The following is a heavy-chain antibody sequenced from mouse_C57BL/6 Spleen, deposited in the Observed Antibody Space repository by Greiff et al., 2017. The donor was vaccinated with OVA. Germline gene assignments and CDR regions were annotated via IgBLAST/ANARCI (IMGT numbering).Heavy chain of an antibody. V-gene: IGHV1-69*01. J-gene: IGHJ1*03. CDR2: IDPSDSYT. CDR1: GYTFTSYW. Sequence: VQLQQPGAELVMPGASVKLSCKASGYTFTSYWMHWVKQRPGQGLEWIGEIDPSDSYTNYNQKFKGKSTLTVDKSSSTAYMQLSSLTSEDSAVYYCARSKGSSYWYFDVWGTGTTVTVSS. CDR3: ARSKGSSYWYFDV. D-gene: IGHD1-1*01.